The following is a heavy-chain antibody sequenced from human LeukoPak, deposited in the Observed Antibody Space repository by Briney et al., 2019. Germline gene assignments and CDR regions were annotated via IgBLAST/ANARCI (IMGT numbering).Heavy chain of an antibody. Sequence: SETLSLTCTVSGYSISSGYYWGWIRQPPGQGLEWIGSIYHSGSTYYNPSLKSRVTISVDTSKNQFSLKLSSVTAADTAVYYCAREPNSFDYWGQGTLVTVSS. D-gene: IGHD4-11*01. CDR2: IYHSGST. V-gene: IGHV4-38-2*02. CDR1: GYSISSGYY. J-gene: IGHJ4*02. CDR3: AREPNSFDY.